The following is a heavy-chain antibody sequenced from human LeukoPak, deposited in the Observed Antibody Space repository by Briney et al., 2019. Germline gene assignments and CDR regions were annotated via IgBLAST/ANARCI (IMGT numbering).Heavy chain of an antibody. Sequence: GGSLRLSCAASGFTFSSYWMSWVRQAPGKGLEWVANIKQDGSEKYYVDSVKGRFTISRDNAKNSLYLQMNSLRAEDTAVYYCARDRPSFYYDSSGYYSYLDYWGQGTLVTVSS. V-gene: IGHV3-7*01. CDR2: IKQDGSEK. CDR3: ARDRPSFYYDSSGYYSYLDY. D-gene: IGHD3-22*01. CDR1: GFTFSSYW. J-gene: IGHJ4*02.